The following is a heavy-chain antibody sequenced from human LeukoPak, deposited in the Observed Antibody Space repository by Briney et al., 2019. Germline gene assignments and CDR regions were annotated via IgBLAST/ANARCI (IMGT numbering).Heavy chain of an antibody. CDR1: GGSISSGGYY. CDR3: ARNHGGWFDS. CDR2: IYYSGST. V-gene: IGHV4-31*03. D-gene: IGHD4-23*01. Sequence: SETLSLTCTVSGGSISSGGYYWSWIRQHPGKGLEWIGYIYYSGSTYYNPSLKSRVTISVDTSKNQFSLKLSSVTAADTAVYYCARNHGGWFDSWGQGTLVTVSS. J-gene: IGHJ5*01.